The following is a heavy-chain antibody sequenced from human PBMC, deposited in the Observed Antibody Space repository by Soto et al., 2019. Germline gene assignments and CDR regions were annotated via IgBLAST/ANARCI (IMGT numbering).Heavy chain of an antibody. CDR2: FSGSGGTT. CDR3: AKAGLCSTTGCYYSFDI. CDR1: GFTFSSYA. V-gene: IGHV3-23*01. Sequence: GGSLRLSCAASGFTFSSYAMSWVRQAPGKGLEWVSSFSGSGGTTYYADSVRGRFTISRDNSKSTLFLQMSSLRAEDTAVYYCAKAGLCSTTGCYYSFDIWGQGTLVTVSS. J-gene: IGHJ3*02. D-gene: IGHD2-2*01.